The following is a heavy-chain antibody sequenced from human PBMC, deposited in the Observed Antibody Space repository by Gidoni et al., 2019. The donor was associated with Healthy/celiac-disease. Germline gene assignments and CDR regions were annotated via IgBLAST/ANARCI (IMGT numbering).Heavy chain of an antibody. J-gene: IGHJ4*02. D-gene: IGHD3-16*01. Sequence: EVQLVESGGGLVQPGRSLRLSCTASGFTFGDYAMSWVRQAPGKGLEWVGFIRSKAYGGTTEYAASVKGRFTISRDDSKSIAYLQMNSLKTEDTAVYYCTSPLFTSPVGYVKNYWGQGTLVTVSS. V-gene: IGHV3-49*04. CDR3: TSPLFTSPVGYVKNY. CDR2: IRSKAYGGTT. CDR1: GFTFGDYA.